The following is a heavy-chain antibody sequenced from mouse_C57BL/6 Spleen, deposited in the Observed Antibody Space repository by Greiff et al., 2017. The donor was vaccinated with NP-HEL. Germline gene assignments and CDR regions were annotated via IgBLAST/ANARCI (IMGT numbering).Heavy chain of an antibody. CDR1: GFTFSDYY. CDR3: ARFDYDNYYAMDY. D-gene: IGHD2-4*01. CDR2: INYDGSST. Sequence: LQQSEGGLVQPGSSMKLSCTASGFTFSDYYMAWVRQVPEKGLEWVANINYDGSSTYYLDSLKSRFIISRDNAKNILYLQMSSLKSEDTATYYCARFDYDNYYAMDYWGQGTSVTVSS. V-gene: IGHV5-16*01. J-gene: IGHJ4*01.